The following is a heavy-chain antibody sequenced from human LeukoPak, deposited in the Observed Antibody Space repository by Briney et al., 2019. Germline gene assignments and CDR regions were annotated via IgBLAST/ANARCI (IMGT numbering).Heavy chain of an antibody. CDR3: ARVGYSGYDYDY. J-gene: IGHJ4*02. CDR2: ISGSGDST. Sequence: PGGSLRLSCEASGFTFSGYDMSWVRQAPGKGLEWVSVISGSGDSTYYADSVEGRCTISRDNSKDALYLQMNSLRAEDTAVYYCARVGYSGYDYDYWGQGTLVTVSS. D-gene: IGHD5-12*01. V-gene: IGHV3-23*01. CDR1: GFTFSGYD.